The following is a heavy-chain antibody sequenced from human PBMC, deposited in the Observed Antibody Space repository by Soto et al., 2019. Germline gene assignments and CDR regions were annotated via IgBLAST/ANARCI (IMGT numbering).Heavy chain of an antibody. V-gene: IGHV1-69*06. D-gene: IGHD5-12*01. CDR3: AKRGYSGYKGSGSYYYYGMDV. CDR2: IIPIFGTA. Sequence: ASVKVSCKASGGTFSSYAISWVRQAPGQGLEWMGGIIPIFGTANYAQKFQGRVTITADKSTSTAYMELSSLRSEDTAVYYCAKRGYSGYKGSGSYYYYGMDVWGQGTTVTVSS. CDR1: GGTFSSYA. J-gene: IGHJ6*02.